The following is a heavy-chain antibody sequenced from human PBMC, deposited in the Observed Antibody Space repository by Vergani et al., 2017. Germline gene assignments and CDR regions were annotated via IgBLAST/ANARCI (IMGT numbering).Heavy chain of an antibody. CDR2: IIPIFGTA. J-gene: IGHJ6*03. V-gene: IGHV1-69*01. Sequence: QVQLVQSGAEVKKPGSSVKVSCKASGGTFSSYAISWVRQAPGQGLEWMGGIIPIFGTANYAQKFQGRVTITADESTSTAYMELSSLRSEDTAVYYCAGGDGTGMIVPTDPRPGYYYYMDVWGKGTTVTVSS. CDR3: AGGDGTGMIVPTDPRPGYYYYMDV. D-gene: IGHD3-22*01. CDR1: GGTFSSYA.